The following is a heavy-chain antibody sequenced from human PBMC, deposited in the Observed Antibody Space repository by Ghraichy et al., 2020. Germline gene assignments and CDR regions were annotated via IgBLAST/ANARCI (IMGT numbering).Heavy chain of an antibody. D-gene: IGHD6-6*01. J-gene: IGHJ5*02. CDR1: GYTFTSYD. Sequence: ASVKVSCKASGYTFTSYDINWVRQATGQWLEWMGWMNPNSGNTGYAQKFQGRVTMTRNTSISTAYMELSSLRSEDTAVYYCARVRSGNIAARRTNWFDPWGQGTLVTVSS. CDR3: ARVRSGNIAARRTNWFDP. V-gene: IGHV1-8*01. CDR2: MNPNSGNT.